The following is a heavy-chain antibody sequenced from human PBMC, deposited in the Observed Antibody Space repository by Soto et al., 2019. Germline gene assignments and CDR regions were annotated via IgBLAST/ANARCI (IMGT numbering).Heavy chain of an antibody. J-gene: IGHJ3*02. CDR2: IIPIFGTA. CDR1: GGTFSSYA. Sequence: SVKVSCKASGGTFSSYAISWVRQAPGQGLEWMGGIIPIFGTANYAQKFQGRVTITADESTSTAYMELSSLRSEDTAVYYCARQPYCGGDCYSVAFDIWGQGTMVTVSS. D-gene: IGHD2-21*02. CDR3: ARQPYCGGDCYSVAFDI. V-gene: IGHV1-69*13.